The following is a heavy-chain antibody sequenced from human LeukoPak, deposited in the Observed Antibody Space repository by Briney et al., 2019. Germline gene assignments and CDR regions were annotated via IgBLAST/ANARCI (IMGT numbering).Heavy chain of an antibody. Sequence: SETLSLTCTVSGGSISTTTYDWGWIRQSPGKGLEWIGSIYYSGSTRYNPSLKSRVTISVDKSKNQFSLKLSSVTAADTAVYYCARLYYYDSSGYYYTFDYWGQGTLVTVSS. CDR1: GGSISTTTYD. CDR3: ARLYYYDSSGYYYTFDY. CDR2: IYYSGST. V-gene: IGHV4-39*07. D-gene: IGHD3-22*01. J-gene: IGHJ4*02.